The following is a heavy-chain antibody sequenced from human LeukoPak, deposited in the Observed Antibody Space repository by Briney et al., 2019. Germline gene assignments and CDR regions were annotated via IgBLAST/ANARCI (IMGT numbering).Heavy chain of an antibody. CDR1: GYTFTGYY. CDR2: INPNSGGT. J-gene: IGHJ5*02. CDR3: ARDRDPGRWYDFWSGYYRINWFDP. V-gene: IGHV1-2*02. Sequence: ASVKVSCEASGYTFTGYYMHWVRQAPGQGLEWMGWINPNSGGTNYAQKFQGRVTMTRDTSISTAYMELSRLRSDDTAVYYCARDRDPGRWYDFWSGYYRINWFDPWGQGTLVTVSS. D-gene: IGHD3-3*01.